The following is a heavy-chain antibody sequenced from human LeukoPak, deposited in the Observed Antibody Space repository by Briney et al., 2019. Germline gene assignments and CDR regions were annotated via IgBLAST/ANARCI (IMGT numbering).Heavy chain of an antibody. Sequence: ASVKVSCKASGYTFINYGISWVRQAPGQGLEWMGWISAYNGNTNYAQNLQGRVTMTTDTSTSTAYMELRSLRSDETAVYYCARGAYYDSSGSPPDYWGQGTLVTVSS. CDR1: GYTFINYG. CDR2: ISAYNGNT. J-gene: IGHJ4*02. V-gene: IGHV1-18*01. CDR3: ARGAYYDSSGSPPDY. D-gene: IGHD3-22*01.